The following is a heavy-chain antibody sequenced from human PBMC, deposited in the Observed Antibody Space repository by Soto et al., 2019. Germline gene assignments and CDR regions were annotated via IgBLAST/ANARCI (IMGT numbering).Heavy chain of an antibody. CDR1: GFTFRNYG. Sequence: QVQLVESGGGVVQPGNSLRLYCVTYGFTFRNYGMHWVRQFPGKGLEWVAVIWHDGSKQYYLDSVKGRFTISRDDSKSTLYLQMNSLKVEDTAIYYCARDLAVVGPDLDYWGQGTTVTVSS. CDR2: IWHDGSKQ. D-gene: IGHD2-15*01. V-gene: IGHV3-33*01. J-gene: IGHJ4*02. CDR3: ARDLAVVGPDLDY.